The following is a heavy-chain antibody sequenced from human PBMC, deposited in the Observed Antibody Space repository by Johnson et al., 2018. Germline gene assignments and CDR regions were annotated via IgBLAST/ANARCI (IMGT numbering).Heavy chain of an antibody. Sequence: EVQLLESGGGLVQPGGSLRLSCAASGFTFSTHWMHWVRQAPGKGLVWVSRINNDGSITNYADSVKGRFTISRDNAKNTLYLQINSLGVEDTAVYYCVRWNDYWGQVTLVTVSS. V-gene: IGHV3-74*02. CDR2: INNDGSIT. CDR1: GFTFSTHW. CDR3: VRWNDY. D-gene: IGHD1-1*01. J-gene: IGHJ4*02.